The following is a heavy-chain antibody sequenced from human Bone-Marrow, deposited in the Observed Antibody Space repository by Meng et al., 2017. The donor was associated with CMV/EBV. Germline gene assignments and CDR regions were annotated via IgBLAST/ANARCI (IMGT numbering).Heavy chain of an antibody. J-gene: IGHJ4*02. Sequence: GSLRLTCTVSGGSISSYYWSWIRQPPGKGLEWIGYIYYSGSTNYNPSLKIRVTISVDTSKNQFSLKLSSVTAADTAVYYCAIALNPGILVWLPPDYWGQGTLVTVSS. D-gene: IGHD3-3*01. V-gene: IGHV4-59*12. CDR2: IYYSGST. CDR3: AIALNPGILVWLPPDY. CDR1: GGSISSYY.